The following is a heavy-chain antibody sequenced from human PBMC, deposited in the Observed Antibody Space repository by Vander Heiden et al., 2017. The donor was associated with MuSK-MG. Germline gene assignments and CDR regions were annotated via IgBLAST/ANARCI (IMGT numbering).Heavy chain of an antibody. D-gene: IGHD1-1*01. CDR3: AKGPSGSTLYYYYGMDV. Sequence: EVQLLESGGGLVQPGGSLRLSCAASGFTFSSSARSWVRQAPGKGREWVSAISGSGGSTYYADSVKGRFTISRDNSKNTLYLQMNSLRAEDTAVYYCAKGPSGSTLYYYYGMDVWGQGTTVTVSS. CDR2: ISGSGGST. CDR1: GFTFSSSA. J-gene: IGHJ6*02. V-gene: IGHV3-23*01.